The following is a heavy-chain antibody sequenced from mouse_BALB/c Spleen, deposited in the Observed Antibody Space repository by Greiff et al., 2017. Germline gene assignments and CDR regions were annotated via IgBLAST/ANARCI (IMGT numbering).Heavy chain of an antibody. CDR2: ISNGGGST. V-gene: IGHV5-12-2*01. J-gene: IGHJ1*01. Sequence: DVMLVESGGGLVQPGGSLKLSCAASGFTFSSYTMSWVRQTPEKRLEWVAYISNGGGSTYYPDTVKGRFTISRDNAKNTLYLQMSSLKSEDTAMYYCARHKGYFDVWGAGTTVTVSS. CDR1: GFTFSSYT. CDR3: ARHKGYFDV.